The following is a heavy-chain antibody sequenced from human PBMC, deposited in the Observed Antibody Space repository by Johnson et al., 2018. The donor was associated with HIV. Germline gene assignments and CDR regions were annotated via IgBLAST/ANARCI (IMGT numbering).Heavy chain of an antibody. CDR1: GFTFSSYG. CDR3: ARGEYYYDSTGAFDI. V-gene: IGHV3-30*02. CDR2: IRYDGSNK. J-gene: IGHJ3*02. D-gene: IGHD3-22*01. Sequence: QVQLVESGGGVVQPGGSLRLSCAASGFTFSSYGIHWVRQAPGKGLEWVAFIRYDGSNKYYADSVKGRFTISRDNSKNTLYLQMNSLRAEDTAVYYCARGEYYYDSTGAFDIWGQGTMVTVSS.